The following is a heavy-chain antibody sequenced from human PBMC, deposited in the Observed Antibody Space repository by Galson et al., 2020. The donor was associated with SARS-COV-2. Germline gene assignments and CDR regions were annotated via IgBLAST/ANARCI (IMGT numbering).Heavy chain of an antibody. J-gene: IGHJ4*02. CDR2: IFYDGSS. V-gene: IGHV4-39*01. CDR1: GDSITYNDNY. CDR3: ARHAGKYVSNTYFDS. D-gene: IGHD4-4*01. Sequence: SETLSLPCTVSGDSITYNDNYWGWIRQPPGRGLEWIGSIFYDGSSYYNPSLKRRVILSVDTSKNQFSLKVDSVTAADTALFFCARHAGKYVSNTYFDSLGQGTLVSVSS.